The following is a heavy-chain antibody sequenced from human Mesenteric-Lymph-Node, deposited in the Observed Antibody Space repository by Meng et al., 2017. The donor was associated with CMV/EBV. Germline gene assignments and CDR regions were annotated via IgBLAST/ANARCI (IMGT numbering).Heavy chain of an antibody. D-gene: IGHD1-7*01. CDR2: INPNSDDT. CDR3: ARESTNLRHGFEY. J-gene: IGHJ4*02. Sequence: ASVKVSCKASGYTFTDYYIHWVRQAPGQGLEWMGWINPNSDDTNYAQKFQGRATMTRDTSINTAYMELRRLTSDDTAVYYCARESTNLRHGFEYWGQGTLVTVSS. V-gene: IGHV1-2*02. CDR1: GYTFTDYY.